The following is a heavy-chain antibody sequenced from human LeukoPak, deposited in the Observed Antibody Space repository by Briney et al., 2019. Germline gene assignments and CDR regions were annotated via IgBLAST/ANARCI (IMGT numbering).Heavy chain of an antibody. Sequence: GGSLRLSCTASGFTFGDYAMSWVRQAPGKGLEWVGFIRSKAYGGTTEYAASVEGRFTISRDDSKSIAYLQMNSLKTEDTAVYYCTRARRRSPAFDIWGQGTMVTVSS. CDR2: IRSKAYGGTT. V-gene: IGHV3-49*04. J-gene: IGHJ3*02. CDR3: TRARRRSPAFDI. CDR1: GFTFGDYA.